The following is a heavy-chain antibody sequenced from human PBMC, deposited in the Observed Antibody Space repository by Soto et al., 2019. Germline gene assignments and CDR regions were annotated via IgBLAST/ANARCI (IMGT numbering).Heavy chain of an antibody. Sequence: GGSLRLSCAASGFTFSSYAIHWVRQAPGKGLEWVAIIWFDGSNKYYADSVKGRFSISRDNSKNTLFLQMDSLRAEDTAVYYCAKDQASGQGSFDSWGQGTLVTVSS. J-gene: IGHJ4*02. CDR2: IWFDGSNK. CDR3: AKDQASGQGSFDS. CDR1: GFTFSSYA. V-gene: IGHV3-33*06.